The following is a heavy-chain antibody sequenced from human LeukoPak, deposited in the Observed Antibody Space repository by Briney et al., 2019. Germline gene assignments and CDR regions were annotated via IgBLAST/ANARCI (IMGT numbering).Heavy chain of an antibody. J-gene: IGHJ5*02. CDR2: ISSSRSDI. V-gene: IGHV3-21*01. D-gene: IGHD2-8*01. CDR3: ARGTNLPYNWFDP. CDR1: GFSFSSYS. Sequence: GGSLRLSCAASGFSFSSYSMNWVRQAPGKGLEWVSSISSSRSDIYYADSVKGRFTISRDNAKNSLYLQMNSLRAEDTAVYYCARGTNLPYNWFDPWGQGTLVTVSS.